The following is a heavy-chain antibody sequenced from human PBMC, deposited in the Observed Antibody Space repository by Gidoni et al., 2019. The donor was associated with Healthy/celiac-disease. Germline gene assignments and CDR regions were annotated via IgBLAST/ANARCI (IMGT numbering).Heavy chain of an antibody. J-gene: IGHJ2*01. Sequence: QVQLQQWGAGLLKPSATLSLTCAVYGGSFSGYYWRWIRQPPGKGLEWIGEINHSGSTNYNPSLKSRVTISVDTSKNQFSLKLSSVTAADTAVYYCARGQDTAMARYFDLWGRGTLVTVSS. CDR1: GGSFSGYY. V-gene: IGHV4-34*01. CDR3: ARGQDTAMARYFDL. D-gene: IGHD5-18*01. CDR2: INHSGST.